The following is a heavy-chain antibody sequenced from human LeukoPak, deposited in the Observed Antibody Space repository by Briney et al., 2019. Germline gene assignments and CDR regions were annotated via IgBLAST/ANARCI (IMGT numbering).Heavy chain of an antibody. D-gene: IGHD3-3*02. Sequence: ASVKVSCKASGYIFNSYAINWVRQAPGQGLEWMGWIHTTTGNSTYAQGFTGRFVFSLDTSVSTAYLQISSLKAEDTAVYYCAEATFPNYYYYYYMDVWGQGTTVTVS. J-gene: IGHJ6*02. CDR3: AEATFPNYYYYYYMDV. CDR2: IHTTTGNS. V-gene: IGHV7-4-1*02. CDR1: GYIFNSYA.